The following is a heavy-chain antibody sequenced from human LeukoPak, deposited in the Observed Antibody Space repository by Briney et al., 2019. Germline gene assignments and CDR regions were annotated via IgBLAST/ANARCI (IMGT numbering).Heavy chain of an antibody. D-gene: IGHD1-1*01. CDR2: MNPNSGNT. Sequence: VASVKVSCKASGYTFASYDINWVRQATGQGLEWMGWMNPNSGNTGYAQKFQGRVTMTRNTSISTAYMELSSLRSEDTAVYYCARGVPTTPPLWYYYYYMDVWGIGTTVTVSS. J-gene: IGHJ6*03. CDR3: ARGVPTTPPLWYYYYYMDV. V-gene: IGHV1-8*01. CDR1: GYTFASYD.